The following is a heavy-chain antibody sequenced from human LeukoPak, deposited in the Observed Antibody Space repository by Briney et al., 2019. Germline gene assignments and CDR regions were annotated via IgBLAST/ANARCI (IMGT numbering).Heavy chain of an antibody. D-gene: IGHD3-9*01. CDR3: ARGDYDILTGYYP. V-gene: IGHV4-34*01. J-gene: IGHJ5*02. Sequence: SETLSLTCAVYGGSFSGYYWSWIRQPPGKGLEWIGEINHSGSTNYNASLKSRVTISVDTSKNQFSLKLSSLTAADTAVYYCARGDYDILTGYYPWGQGTLATVPS. CDR1: GGSFSGYY. CDR2: INHSGST.